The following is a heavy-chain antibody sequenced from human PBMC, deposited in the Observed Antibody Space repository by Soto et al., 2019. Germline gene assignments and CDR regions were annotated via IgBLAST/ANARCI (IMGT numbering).Heavy chain of an antibody. D-gene: IGHD5-18*01. CDR2: IYHSGST. J-gene: IGHJ6*02. Sequence: SETLSLTCAVSGGSISSSNWWSWVRQPPGKGLEWIGEIYHSGSTNYDPSLKSRVTISVDKSKNQFSLKLSSVTAADTAVYYCAREGRDTAMGRDYYYGMDVWGQGTTVT. CDR3: AREGRDTAMGRDYYYGMDV. CDR1: GGSISSSNW. V-gene: IGHV4-4*02.